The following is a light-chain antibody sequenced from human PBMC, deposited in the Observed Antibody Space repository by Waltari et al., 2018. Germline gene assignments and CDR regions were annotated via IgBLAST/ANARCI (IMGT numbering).Light chain of an antibody. V-gene: IGLV3-25*03. CDR3: QSGDSSDTV. J-gene: IGLJ2*01. CDR1: IFSDHF. Sequence: SYELTQPPSVSVSPGQTATITCSGDIFSDHFGHWYQQKPGRAPLLVMYKDSERPSGIPARFSGSSSGTTLTLTIIGVQAEDEADYYCQSGDSSDTVFGGGTTLTVL. CDR2: KDS.